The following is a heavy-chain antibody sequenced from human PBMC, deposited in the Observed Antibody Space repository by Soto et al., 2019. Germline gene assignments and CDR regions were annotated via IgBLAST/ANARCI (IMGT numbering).Heavy chain of an antibody. CDR1: GGSISSYY. J-gene: IGHJ4*02. CDR3: ARQYSNAFDY. V-gene: IGHV4-59*08. CDR2: IHFSGST. Sequence: QVQLQESGPGLVKPSETLSLTCTVSGGSISSYYWSWIRQAPGKGLEWIGYIHFSGSTKYNPSLNRRVTTSIDTSNNQVSLKVTSVTAADPAVYYCARQYSNAFDYWGQGTLVTVSS. D-gene: IGHD1-26*01.